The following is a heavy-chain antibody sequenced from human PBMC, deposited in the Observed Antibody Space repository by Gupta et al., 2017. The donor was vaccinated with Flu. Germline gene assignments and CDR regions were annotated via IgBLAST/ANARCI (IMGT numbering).Heavy chain of an antibody. J-gene: IGHJ6*02. CDR3: ARESWTMYCSGGSCYGTYYYGMDV. D-gene: IGHD2-15*01. CDR1: GGSISSGGYY. CDR2: IYYSGST. Sequence: QVQLQESGPGLVKPSQTLSLTCTVSGGSISSGGYYWSWIRQHPGKGLEWIGYIYYSGSTYYNPSLKSRVTISVDTSKNQFSLKLSSVTAADTAVYYCARESWTMYCSGGSCYGTYYYGMDVWGQGTTVTVSS. V-gene: IGHV4-31*03.